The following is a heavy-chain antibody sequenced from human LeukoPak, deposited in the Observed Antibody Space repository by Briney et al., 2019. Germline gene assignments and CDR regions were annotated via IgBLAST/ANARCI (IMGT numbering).Heavy chain of an antibody. CDR3: ARVLYDSSGFYSGAFDY. CDR1: GFTFSVYW. V-gene: IGHV3-7*03. CDR2: IKQDGSEK. Sequence: PGGSLRLSCAASGFTFSVYWMSWVRQAPGKGLEWLANIKQDGSEKYYVDSVKGRFTISRDNARNSLYLQMNSLRAEDTAVYYCARVLYDSSGFYSGAFDYWGQGTLVTVSS. J-gene: IGHJ4*02. D-gene: IGHD3-22*01.